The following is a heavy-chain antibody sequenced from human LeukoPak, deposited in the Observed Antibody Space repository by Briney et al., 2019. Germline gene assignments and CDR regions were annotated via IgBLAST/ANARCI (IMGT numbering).Heavy chain of an antibody. CDR2: ISGSGGST. CDR1: RFTFSSYA. Sequence: GGSLRLSCAASRFTFSSYAMSWVRQAPGKGLEWVSAISGSGGSTYYADSVKGRFTISRDNSKNTLYLQMNSLRAEDTAVYYCAKWGDYDVLTGYYVSDYWGQGTLVTVSS. J-gene: IGHJ4*02. CDR3: AKWGDYDVLTGYYVSDY. V-gene: IGHV3-23*01. D-gene: IGHD3-9*01.